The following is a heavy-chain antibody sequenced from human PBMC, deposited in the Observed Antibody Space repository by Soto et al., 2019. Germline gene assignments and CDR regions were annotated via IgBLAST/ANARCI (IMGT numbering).Heavy chain of an antibody. CDR1: GDTFNSYL. V-gene: IGHV1-69*17. CDR2: IIPIIRVT. CDR3: ARESLGAKGADH. D-gene: IGHD7-27*01. Sequence: QVQLVQSGAEVKRPGSSVKVSCESSGDTFNSYLISWVRQAPGQGLEWMGGIIPIIRVTHYAQRFQGRVTISALSSTGTVYMELTSLGFEDTALYYCARESLGAKGADHWGQGTLVTVSS. J-gene: IGHJ4*02.